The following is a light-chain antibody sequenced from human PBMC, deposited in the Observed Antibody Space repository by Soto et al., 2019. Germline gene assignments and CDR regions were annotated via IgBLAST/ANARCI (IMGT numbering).Light chain of an antibody. CDR3: QQTYSLPGT. Sequence: DIQMTQSPSSLSAVVGDRLTITCRASQTINNYLNWYQQKPGTAPKLLIFAASNLHNGVSPRFSGSGSGTDFTLTISNLQPEDFATYFCQQTYSLPGTFGPGTKVDLK. J-gene: IGKJ3*01. CDR1: QTINNY. CDR2: AAS. V-gene: IGKV1-39*01.